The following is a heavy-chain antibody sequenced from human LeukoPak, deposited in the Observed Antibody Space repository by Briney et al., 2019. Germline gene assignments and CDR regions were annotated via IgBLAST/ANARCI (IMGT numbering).Heavy chain of an antibody. CDR2: IYYSGST. CDR1: GGSISSYY. V-gene: IGHV4-59*01. J-gene: IGHJ3*02. CDR3: ARAPAEIVVVAAHNAFDI. D-gene: IGHD2-15*01. Sequence: SETLSLTCTVSGGSISSYYWSWIRQPPGKGLEWIGYIYYSGSTNYNPSLKSQVTISVDTSKNQFSLKLSSVTAADTAVYYCARAPAEIVVVAAHNAFDIWGQGTMVTVSS.